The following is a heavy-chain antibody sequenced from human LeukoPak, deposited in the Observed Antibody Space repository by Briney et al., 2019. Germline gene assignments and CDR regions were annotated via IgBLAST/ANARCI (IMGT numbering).Heavy chain of an antibody. J-gene: IGHJ6*03. V-gene: IGHV4-4*09. CDR1: GGSISGYY. CDR3: ASHSLIRRLTGTTPSARMDV. D-gene: IGHD1-7*01. Sequence: SETLSLTCTVFGGSISGYYWSWIRQPPRKGLEWIGYIYTSGRTNYSPSLESRVTMSVDASKNQFSLKLTSVTAADTAVYFCASHSLIRRLTGTTPSARMDVWGKGTTVTVSS. CDR2: IYTSGRT.